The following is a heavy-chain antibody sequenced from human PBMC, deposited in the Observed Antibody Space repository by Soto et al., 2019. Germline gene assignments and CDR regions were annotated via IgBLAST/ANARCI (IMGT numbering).Heavy chain of an antibody. Sequence: SVKVSCKASGCTFSSYAISWVRQAPGQGLEWMGGIIPIFGTANYAQKFQGRVTITADESTSTAYMELSSLRSEDTAVYYCARDSPDTAMVPGYYYGMDVWGQGTTVTVSS. CDR2: IIPIFGTA. V-gene: IGHV1-69*13. J-gene: IGHJ6*02. D-gene: IGHD5-18*01. CDR3: ARDSPDTAMVPGYYYGMDV. CDR1: GCTFSSYA.